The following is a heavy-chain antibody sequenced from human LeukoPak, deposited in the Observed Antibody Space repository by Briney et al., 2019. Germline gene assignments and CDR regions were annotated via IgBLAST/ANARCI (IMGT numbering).Heavy chain of an antibody. CDR2: IRSKVHRYAP. J-gene: IGHJ4*02. CDR3: TSCGGDCYSGFDY. V-gene: IGHV3-73*01. Sequence: GESLTLSCAPAGFSLSGPATRWVRQAAGGGLEWVGRIRSKVHRYAPAYAAAEKGRLTISRDDSKSTAYLQMNSLKTEDTAVYYCTSCGGDCYSGFDYWGQGTLLTVSS. D-gene: IGHD2-21*02. CDR1: GFSLSGPA.